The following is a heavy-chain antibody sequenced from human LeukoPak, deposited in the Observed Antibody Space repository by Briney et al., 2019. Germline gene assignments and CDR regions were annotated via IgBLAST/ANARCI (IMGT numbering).Heavy chain of an antibody. Sequence: GESLKISCKGSGYSFTSYWIGWVRQMPGKGLEWMGIIYPGDSDTRYSPSFQGQVTISADRSISTAYLQWSSLKASDTAMYYCARPQYCGGDCYYYYGMDVWGQATTVSVSS. CDR2: IYPGDSDT. V-gene: IGHV5-51*01. D-gene: IGHD2-21*02. CDR1: GYSFTSYW. J-gene: IGHJ6*02. CDR3: ARPQYCGGDCYYYYGMDV.